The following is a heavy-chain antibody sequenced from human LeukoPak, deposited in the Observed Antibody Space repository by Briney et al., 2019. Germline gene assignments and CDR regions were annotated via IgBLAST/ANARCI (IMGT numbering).Heavy chain of an antibody. J-gene: IGHJ6*03. CDR2: ISSSGSTI. V-gene: IGHV3-11*04. CDR3: AKGGGYEAQYYYYYLDV. Sequence: GGSLGLSCAASGFTFSDYYMSWIRQAPGKGLEWVSYISSSGSTIYYADSVKGRFTISRDNAKNTLYLQMKSLRAEDTAVYYCAKGGGYEAQYYYYYLDVWGKGTTVTISS. D-gene: IGHD5-12*01. CDR1: GFTFSDYY.